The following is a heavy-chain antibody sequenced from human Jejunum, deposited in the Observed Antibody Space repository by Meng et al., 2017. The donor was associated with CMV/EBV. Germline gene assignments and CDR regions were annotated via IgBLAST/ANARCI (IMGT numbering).Heavy chain of an antibody. V-gene: IGHV3-23*05. CDR2: IYPSSGGTT. D-gene: IGHD5-12*01. Sequence: MHWVRQAPGQGLEWMGWIYPSSGGTTSYADSVKGRFTVSRDSSKNTLYLQMDSLRADDTAVYYCAREPGRGYSGYDRYFDYWGQGTLVTVSS. J-gene: IGHJ4*02. CDR3: AREPGRGYSGYDRYFDY.